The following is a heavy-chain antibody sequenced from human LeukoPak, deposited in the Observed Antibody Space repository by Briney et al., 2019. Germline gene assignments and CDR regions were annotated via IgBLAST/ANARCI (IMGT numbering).Heavy chain of an antibody. CDR1: GASIISDDSY. CDR3: ARQLSNDGDYVGAFDS. J-gene: IGHJ4*02. CDR2: IYYSGST. D-gene: IGHD4-17*01. Sequence: SETLSLTCTVSGASIISDDSYWSWIRHPPGKGLEWIGNIYYSGSTYYNTSLESRVTISVDTSKNHFSLKLSTVTAADAAVYYCARQLSNDGDYVGAFDSWGQGTLVTVSS. V-gene: IGHV4-30-4*01.